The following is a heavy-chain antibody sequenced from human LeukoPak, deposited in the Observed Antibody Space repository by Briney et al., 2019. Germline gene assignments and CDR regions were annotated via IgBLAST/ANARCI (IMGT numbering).Heavy chain of an antibody. CDR1: GGSISTSNYY. CDR2: IFYSGSI. D-gene: IGHD5-24*01. V-gene: IGHV4-39*07. Sequence: SETLSLTCTVSGGSISTSNYYWGWIRQPPGKGLEWIGNIFYSGSINYSPSLKSRVAMSVDTSKNQFSLKLRSVTAADTAVYYCARSDGYSTNFDYWGQGTLVTVSS. J-gene: IGHJ4*02. CDR3: ARSDGYSTNFDY.